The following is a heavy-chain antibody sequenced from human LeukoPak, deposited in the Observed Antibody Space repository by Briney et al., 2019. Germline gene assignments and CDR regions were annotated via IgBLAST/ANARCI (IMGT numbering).Heavy chain of an antibody. J-gene: IGHJ4*01. CDR1: GFSITNNW. CDR2: IKNDERTA. D-gene: IGHD1-26*01. CDR3: ATVFKGSSLQDY. V-gene: IGHV3-74*01. Sequence: QPGGSLRLSCAASGFSITNNWMYWVRQAPGRGLVWVSRIKNDERTAVYADSVKGRFTISRDNARNTLFLQMNSLRAEDTAVYYCATVFKGSSLQDYWGHGTLVTVSS.